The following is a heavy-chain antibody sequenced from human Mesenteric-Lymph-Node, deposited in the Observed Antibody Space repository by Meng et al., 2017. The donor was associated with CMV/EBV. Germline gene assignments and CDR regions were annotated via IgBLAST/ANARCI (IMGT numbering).Heavy chain of an antibody. CDR2: IRYDGSIK. V-gene: IGHV3-30*02. J-gene: IGHJ4*02. CDR1: GFTFSSYA. Sequence: GGSLRLSCAASGFTFSSYAMSWVRQAPGMGLEWVAFIRYDGSIKYYADSVKGRFTISRDDSKNTLYLQMNSLRAEDTALYYCAKDRGGSSWYYFDYWGQGTLVTVSS. D-gene: IGHD6-13*01. CDR3: AKDRGGSSWYYFDY.